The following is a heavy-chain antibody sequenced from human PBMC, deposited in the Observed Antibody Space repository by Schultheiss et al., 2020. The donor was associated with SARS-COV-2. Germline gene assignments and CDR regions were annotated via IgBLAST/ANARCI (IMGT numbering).Heavy chain of an antibody. D-gene: IGHD1-14*01. J-gene: IGHJ4*02. CDR1: GGSISSYY. CDR3: ARDNPEAIDF. V-gene: IGHV4-59*01. Sequence: SETLSLTCTVSGGSISSYYWSWIRQPPGKGLEWIGYIYYSGSTYYNPSLKSRVTISVDTSKNQFSLKLSSVTAADTAVYYCARDNPEAIDFWGQGTLVTVSS. CDR2: IYYSGST.